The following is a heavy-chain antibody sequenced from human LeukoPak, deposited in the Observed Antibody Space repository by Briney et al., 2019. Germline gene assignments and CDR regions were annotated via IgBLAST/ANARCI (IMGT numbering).Heavy chain of an antibody. J-gene: IGHJ4*02. CDR1: GYTLTELS. CDR3: ATGEMATTANDY. D-gene: IGHD5-24*01. CDR2: FDPEDGET. Sequence: ASVTVSFKVSGYTLTELSMHWVRQAPGKGLEWMGGFDPEDGETIYAQKFQGRVTMTEDTSTDTAYMELSSLRSEDTAVYYCATGEMATTANDYWGQGTLVTVSS. V-gene: IGHV1-24*01.